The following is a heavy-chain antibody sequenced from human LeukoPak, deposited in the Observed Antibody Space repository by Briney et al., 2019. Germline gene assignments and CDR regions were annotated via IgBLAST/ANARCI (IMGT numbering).Heavy chain of an antibody. CDR1: GYTFTSYY. D-gene: IGHD3-3*01. CDR3: ARVGGRRIFGVVSPY. V-gene: IGHV1-46*01. Sequence: ASVKVSCKASGYTFTSYYMHWVRQAPGQGLEWMGIINPSGGSTSCAQKFQGRGTMTRDTSTSRVYMELGSLRSEDTAVYYCARVGGRRIFGVVSPYWGQGTLVSASS. CDR2: INPSGGST. J-gene: IGHJ4*02.